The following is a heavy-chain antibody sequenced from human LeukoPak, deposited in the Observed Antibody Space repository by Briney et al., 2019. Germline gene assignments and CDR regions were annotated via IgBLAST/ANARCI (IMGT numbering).Heavy chain of an antibody. CDR3: AREGTSGTHLNWFDP. J-gene: IGHJ5*02. V-gene: IGHV4-59*01. D-gene: IGHD1-1*01. CDR1: GGSISSYY. Sequence: SETLSLTCTVSGGSISSYYWSWIRQPPGKGLEWIGHIYGSGSTNYNPSLKSRVTLSVDTSKNQFSLKLSSVTAADTAVYYCAREGTSGTHLNWFDPWGQGTLVTVSS. CDR2: IYGSGST.